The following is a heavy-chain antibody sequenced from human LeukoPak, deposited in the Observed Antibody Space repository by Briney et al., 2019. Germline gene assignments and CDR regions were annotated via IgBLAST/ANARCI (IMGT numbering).Heavy chain of an antibody. J-gene: IGHJ4*02. D-gene: IGHD1-7*01. CDR2: ISGSGGST. CDR3: AKDTSRTGTIGDFDY. V-gene: IGHV3-23*01. Sequence: GGSLRLSCAASGFTFSSYAMSWVRQAPGKGLEWVSAISGSGGSTYYADSVKGRFTISRDNSKNTLYLQMNSLRAEDTAVYYCAKDTSRTGTIGDFDYWGQGTLVTVSS. CDR1: GFTFSSYA.